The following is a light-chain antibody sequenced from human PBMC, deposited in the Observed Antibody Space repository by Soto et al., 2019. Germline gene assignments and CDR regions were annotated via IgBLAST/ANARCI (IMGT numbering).Light chain of an antibody. Sequence: DIVMTQSPDSLAVSPGERGTISCKSSQSLFYSSNNKNFLAWYKQKPGQPPRLLIYWASTRESGVPDRFSGSESGTDFNLTISSLQAEDVAVYYCHQYHSTPYTFGQGTKLEIK. CDR3: HQYHSTPYT. V-gene: IGKV4-1*01. CDR1: QSLFYSSNNKNF. J-gene: IGKJ2*01. CDR2: WAS.